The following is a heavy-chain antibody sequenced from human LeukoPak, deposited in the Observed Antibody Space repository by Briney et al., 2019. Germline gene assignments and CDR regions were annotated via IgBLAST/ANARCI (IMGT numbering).Heavy chain of an antibody. J-gene: IGHJ4*02. Sequence: GGSLRLSCAASGFTFSSYSMNWVRQAPGKGLEWVSSISSSSSYIYYADSVKGRFTISRDNAKNSLYLQVNSLRAEDTAVYYCARAGSSSSGPMDYWGQGTLVTVSS. CDR2: ISSSSSYI. CDR3: ARAGSSSSGPMDY. CDR1: GFTFSSYS. V-gene: IGHV3-21*01. D-gene: IGHD6-6*01.